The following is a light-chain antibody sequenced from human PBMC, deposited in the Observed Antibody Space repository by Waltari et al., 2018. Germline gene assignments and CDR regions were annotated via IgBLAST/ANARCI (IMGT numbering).Light chain of an antibody. Sequence: QSVLTQPPSASGTPGQRVTISCSGSSSNIGSNTVNWYQQLPGTAPKLLFYSNNQRPSGVPDRFSGSKSGTSASLAISGLQSEDEADYYWAAWDDSLNGWVFGGGTKLTVL. CDR1: SSNIGSNT. CDR2: SNN. CDR3: AAWDDSLNGWV. V-gene: IGLV1-44*01. J-gene: IGLJ3*02.